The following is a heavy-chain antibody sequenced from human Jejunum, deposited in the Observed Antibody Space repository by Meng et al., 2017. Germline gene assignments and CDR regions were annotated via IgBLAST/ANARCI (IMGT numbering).Heavy chain of an antibody. Sequence: QIHLPEAGPGLVKPSQPLSLTCTVSGASMSSGNYYWTWIRQHPGKGLEWIGYIYYSGSTYYNPSLQSLVTISIDMSENQFSLKLTSVTAADTAVYYCARVNWTSSYWYFDLWGRGTLVTVS. CDR3: ARVNWTSSYWYFDL. V-gene: IGHV4-31*01. J-gene: IGHJ2*01. D-gene: IGHD1-1*01. CDR2: IYYSGST. CDR1: GASMSSGNYY.